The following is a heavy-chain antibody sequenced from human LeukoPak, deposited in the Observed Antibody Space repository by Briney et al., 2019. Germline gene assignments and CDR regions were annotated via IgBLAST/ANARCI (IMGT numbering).Heavy chain of an antibody. J-gene: IGHJ1*01. CDR1: GGSMSGSY. D-gene: IGHD1-1*01. CDR2: IHYTGST. Sequence: PPETLSLTCTVSGGSMSGSYWSWTRQPPGKGLEWIGSIHYTGSTNYNPSLKSRLTISLDTSKNQFSVKLNSVTAADTAVYYCAKDRVPGGYWGQGTLVTVSS. V-gene: IGHV4-59*01. CDR3: AKDRVPGGY.